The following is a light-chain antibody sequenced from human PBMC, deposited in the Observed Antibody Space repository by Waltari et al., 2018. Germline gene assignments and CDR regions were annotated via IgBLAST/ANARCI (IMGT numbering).Light chain of an antibody. Sequence: DIQMTQSPSSLFASVGDRVTITCRASQNIDNYLNWYQQKPGKAPELLIYATSRLQVGVPARFTWVPSCISIKSRTVFTHTISSLQLEDVATYYCQQAYSPPLTFSQGTRVELK. J-gene: IGKJ1*01. CDR3: QQAYSPPLT. V-gene: IGKV1-39*01. CDR1: QNIDNY. CDR2: ATS.